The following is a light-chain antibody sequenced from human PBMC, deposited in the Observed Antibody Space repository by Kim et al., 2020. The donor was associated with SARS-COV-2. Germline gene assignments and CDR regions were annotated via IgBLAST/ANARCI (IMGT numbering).Light chain of an antibody. Sequence: SYELTQPPSVSVDPGKTATITCGGNDIGRQSVHWCQQKPGQAPVLVMYNDRSRPSGIPERFSGSNSGNTATLIISRVEAGDEADYYCQVWDSTSEHPWVFGGGTQLTVL. J-gene: IGLJ3*02. CDR3: QVWDSTSEHPWV. CDR2: NDR. CDR1: DIGRQS. V-gene: IGLV3-21*01.